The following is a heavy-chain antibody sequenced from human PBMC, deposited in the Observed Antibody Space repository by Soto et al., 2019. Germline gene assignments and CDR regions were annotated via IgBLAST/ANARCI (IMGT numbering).Heavy chain of an antibody. CDR3: ARTPDVLRFLNWFDP. V-gene: IGHV4-39*01. J-gene: IGHJ5*02. Sequence: SEALSLTCTVSGGSISSSSYYWGWIRQPPGKGLEWIGSIYYSGSTYYNPSLKSRVTISVDTSKNQFSLKLSSVTAADTAVYYCARTPDVLRFLNWFDPWGQGTLVTVSS. CDR2: IYYSGST. D-gene: IGHD3-3*01. CDR1: GGSISSSSYY.